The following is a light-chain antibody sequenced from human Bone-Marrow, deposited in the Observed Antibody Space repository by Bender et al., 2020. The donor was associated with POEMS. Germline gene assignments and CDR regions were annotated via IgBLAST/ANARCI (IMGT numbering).Light chain of an antibody. J-gene: IGLJ2*01. CDR3: SSSAGSDSLV. Sequence: QSALTQPASVSGSPGQSITISCAGTSSDVGSYNLVSWYQLHPDKAPKLIIFEVTRRPSGVSNRFSGSKSGNTASLAISGLRSGDEADYYCSSSAGSDSLVFGGGTKLTVL. V-gene: IGLV2-23*02. CDR1: SSDVGSYNL. CDR2: EVT.